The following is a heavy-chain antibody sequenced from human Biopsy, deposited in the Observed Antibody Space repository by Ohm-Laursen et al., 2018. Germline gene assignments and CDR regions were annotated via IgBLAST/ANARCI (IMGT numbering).Heavy chain of an antibody. CDR2: IFYRGST. CDR3: ARDYDTSGYYYVS. CDR1: GGSISSGGSY. D-gene: IGHD3-22*01. J-gene: IGHJ5*02. V-gene: IGHV4-39*01. Sequence: SDTLSLTCTVSGGSISSGGSYWGWIRQPPGKGLEWIGSIFYRGSTHYKPSLKSRVNISVGTSKNQFSLKLNSVTAADTAVYYCARDYDTSGYYYVSWGQGTLVTVSS.